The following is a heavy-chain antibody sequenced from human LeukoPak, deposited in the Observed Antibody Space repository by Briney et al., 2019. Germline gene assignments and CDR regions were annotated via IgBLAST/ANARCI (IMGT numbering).Heavy chain of an antibody. D-gene: IGHD6-19*01. V-gene: IGHV4-34*01. Sequence: SETLSLTCAVYGGSFSGYYWSWIRQPPGKGLEWIGEINHSGSTNYNPSLKSRVTISVDTSKNQFSLKLSSVTAADTAVYYCARGISIAVAGTAREESYYYYYMDVWGKGTPVTVSS. CDR2: INHSGST. CDR1: GGSFSGYY. CDR3: ARGISIAVAGTAREESYYYYYMDV. J-gene: IGHJ6*03.